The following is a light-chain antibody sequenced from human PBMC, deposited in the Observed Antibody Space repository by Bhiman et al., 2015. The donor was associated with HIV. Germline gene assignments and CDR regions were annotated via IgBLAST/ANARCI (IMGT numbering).Light chain of an antibody. Sequence: SYELTQPPSVSVSPGQTASITCSGDKLGDKYTHWYQQKSGQSPVLVIYQDKKRPSGIPERFSGSNSGNTATLTISGTQATDEADYYCQAWDSSTAVFGGGTKL. J-gene: IGLJ3*02. CDR3: QAWDSSTAV. V-gene: IGLV3-1*01. CDR2: QDK. CDR1: KLGDKY.